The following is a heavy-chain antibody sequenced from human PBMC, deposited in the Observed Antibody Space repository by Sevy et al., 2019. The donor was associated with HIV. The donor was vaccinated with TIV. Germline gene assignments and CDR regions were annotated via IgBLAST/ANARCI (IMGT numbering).Heavy chain of an antibody. CDR2: INESGIT. CDR1: DGSFSGYY. V-gene: IGHV4-34*01. CDR3: ARSPPVVVVPGAPSWFDP. Sequence: SETLSLTCAVHDGSFSGYYWNWIRQLPGKGLEWIGEINESGITYYNPSHKSRFTISVDTSKKQFSLRLNSVTAADTAVYFCARSPPVVVVPGAPSWFDPWGQGTLVTVSS. D-gene: IGHD2-2*01. J-gene: IGHJ5*02.